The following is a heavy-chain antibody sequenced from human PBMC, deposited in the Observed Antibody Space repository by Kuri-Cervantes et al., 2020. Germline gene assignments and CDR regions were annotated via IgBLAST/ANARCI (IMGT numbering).Heavy chain of an antibody. CDR1: GFTFSTYG. J-gene: IGHJ4*02. D-gene: IGHD5-18*01. CDR3: ARGYSYGYVLGSDY. Sequence: GESLKISCAASGFTFSTYGIHWVRQAPGKGLEWVANIKQDGTEKYYADSVKGRFTISRDNSKNTLYLQMNSLRAEDTAVYYCARGYSYGYVLGSDYWGQGTLVTVSS. CDR2: IKQDGTEK. V-gene: IGHV3-30*02.